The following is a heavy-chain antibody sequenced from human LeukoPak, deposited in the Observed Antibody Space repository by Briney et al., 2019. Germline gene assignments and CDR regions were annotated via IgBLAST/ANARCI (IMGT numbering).Heavy chain of an antibody. CDR2: IIPIFGTA. D-gene: IGHD2-21*02. Sequence: SVNVSCKASGGTFSSYAITWVRQAPGQGLEWMGGIIPIFGTANYAQKFQGRVTITANESTSTAYMELSSLRSEDTAVYYCARDRGPWAYCGGDCYSAWFDPWGQGTLVTVSS. J-gene: IGHJ5*02. V-gene: IGHV1-69*13. CDR1: GGTFSSYA. CDR3: ARDRGPWAYCGGDCYSAWFDP.